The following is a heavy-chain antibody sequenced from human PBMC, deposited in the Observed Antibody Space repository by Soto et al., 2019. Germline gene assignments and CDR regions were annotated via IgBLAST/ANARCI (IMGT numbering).Heavy chain of an antibody. Sequence: QVQLVESGGGVVQPGRSLRLSCAASRFTFSAYNMHWVRQAPGKGLEWVTVISYDGNNENYADSVKGRFTISRDNSKDTLYLQMDRLRAEDTAVYYCVRYHRDYLDFWGHGTLVTVSS. J-gene: IGHJ4*01. D-gene: IGHD2-2*01. CDR3: VRYHRDYLDF. CDR2: ISYDGNNE. CDR1: RFTFSAYN. V-gene: IGHV3-30-3*01.